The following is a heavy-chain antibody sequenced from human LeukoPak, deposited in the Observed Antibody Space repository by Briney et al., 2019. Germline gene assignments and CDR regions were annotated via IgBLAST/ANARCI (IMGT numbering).Heavy chain of an antibody. D-gene: IGHD4-17*01. CDR2: IYYSGST. V-gene: IGHV4-59*12. CDR1: GGSISSYY. Sequence: SETLSLTCTVSGGSISSYYWSWIRQPPGKGLEWIGYIYYSGSTNYNPSLKSRVTISVDTSKNQFSLKLSSVTAADTAVYYCARGHRRNYGDYVRGRVTFDIWGQGTMVTVSS. CDR3: ARGHRRNYGDYVRGRVTFDI. J-gene: IGHJ3*02.